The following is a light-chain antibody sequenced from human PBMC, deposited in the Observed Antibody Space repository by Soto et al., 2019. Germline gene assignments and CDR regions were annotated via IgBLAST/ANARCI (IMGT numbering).Light chain of an antibody. CDR2: KVS. Sequence: QSALTQPASVSGSPGQSITISCTGTSSVVGHPYNYVSWYQQHPGKAPKLLIFKVSNRPSGISGRFSGSKSGNTASLTISGLQAEDEADYYCMSYIDSTSTHWVLGGGTKLTVL. CDR3: MSYIDSTSTHWV. J-gene: IGLJ3*02. V-gene: IGLV2-14*03. CDR1: SSVVGHPYNY.